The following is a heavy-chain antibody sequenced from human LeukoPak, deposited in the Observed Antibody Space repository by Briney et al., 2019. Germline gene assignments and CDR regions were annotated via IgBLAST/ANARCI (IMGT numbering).Heavy chain of an antibody. Sequence: GSLRLSCAASGFTVSDNYITWVRQPPGKGLEWIGSIYYSGSTYYNPSLKSRVTISVDTSKNQFSLKLSSVTAADTAVYYCARSYDSSGSPLGDYWGQGTLVTVSS. V-gene: IGHV4-38-2*01. D-gene: IGHD3-22*01. CDR2: IYYSGST. CDR1: GFTVSDNY. CDR3: ARSYDSSGSPLGDY. J-gene: IGHJ4*02.